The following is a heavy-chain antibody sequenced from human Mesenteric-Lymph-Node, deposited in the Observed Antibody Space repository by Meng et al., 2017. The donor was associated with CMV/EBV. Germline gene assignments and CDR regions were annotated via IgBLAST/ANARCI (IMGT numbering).Heavy chain of an antibody. CDR1: GSTFNSYG. V-gene: IGHV1-69*10. Sequence: SVKVSCKASGSTFNSYGVYWVRQAPGQGLEWMGGIVPFLDKVNYAQRFQDRVTITADKSTDTTYMELNSLKSEDTARYYYARDDRVWGDFWGQGTLVTVSS. CDR3: ARDDRVWGDF. D-gene: IGHD3-16*01. J-gene: IGHJ4*02. CDR2: IVPFLDKV.